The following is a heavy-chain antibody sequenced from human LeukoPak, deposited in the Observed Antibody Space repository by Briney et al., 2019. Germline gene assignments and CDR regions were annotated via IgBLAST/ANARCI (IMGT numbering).Heavy chain of an antibody. CDR3: ARSRGYGSGSYNY. V-gene: IGHV4-59*12. D-gene: IGHD3-10*01. CDR1: GGSISSYY. J-gene: IGHJ4*02. CDR2: IYYSGST. Sequence: SETLSLTCTVSGGSISSYYWSWIRQPPGKGLEWIGYIYYSGSTNYNPSLKSRVTISVDTSKSQFSLKLSSVTAADTAVYYCARSRGYGSGSYNYWGQGTLVTVSS.